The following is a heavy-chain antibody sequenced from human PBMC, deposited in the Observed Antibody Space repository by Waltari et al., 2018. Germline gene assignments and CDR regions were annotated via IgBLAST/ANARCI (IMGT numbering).Heavy chain of an antibody. Sequence: QVQLVQSGAEVKKPGSSVKVSCKASGGTFSSYAISWVRQAPGQGLEWMGGIIPILGIANYAQKFQGRVTITADESTSTAYMELSSLRSEDTAVYYCARVFGGDYYGSGTDFGDWGQGTLVTVSS. CDR3: ARVFGGDYYGSGTDFGD. V-gene: IGHV1-69*04. CDR1: GGTFSSYA. D-gene: IGHD3-10*01. CDR2: IIPILGIA. J-gene: IGHJ4*02.